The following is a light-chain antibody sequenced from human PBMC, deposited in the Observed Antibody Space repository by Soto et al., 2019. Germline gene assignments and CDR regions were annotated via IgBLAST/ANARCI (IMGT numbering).Light chain of an antibody. J-gene: IGLJ1*01. V-gene: IGLV2-11*01. CDR2: DVS. Sequence: QSVLTQPRSVSGSPRQSVTISCTGTSSDVGGYNYVSWYQQHPGKAPKLMIYDVSKRPSGVPDRFSGSKSGNTASLTISGLQAEDEADYYCCSYAGSYTHVFGTGTKLTVL. CDR1: SSDVGGYNY. CDR3: CSYAGSYTHV.